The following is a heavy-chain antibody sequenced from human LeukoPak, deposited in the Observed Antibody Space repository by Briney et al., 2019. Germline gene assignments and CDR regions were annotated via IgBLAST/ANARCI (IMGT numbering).Heavy chain of an antibody. CDR3: ARAGYSYGSGYAFDI. D-gene: IGHD5-18*01. CDR1: GGTFSSYA. CDR2: VIPIFGTA. Sequence: SSVQVSCKASGGTFSSYAISWVRQAPGQGLEWMGGVIPIFGTANYAQKFQGRVTITTDESTSTAYMELSSLRSEDTAVYYCARAGYSYGSGYAFDIWGQGTMVTVSS. V-gene: IGHV1-69*05. J-gene: IGHJ3*02.